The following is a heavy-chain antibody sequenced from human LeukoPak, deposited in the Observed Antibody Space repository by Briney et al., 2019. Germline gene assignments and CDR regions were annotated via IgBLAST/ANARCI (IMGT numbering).Heavy chain of an antibody. V-gene: IGHV1-18*01. J-gene: IGHJ3*02. D-gene: IGHD3-3*01. Sequence: ASVKVSCKASGYTFTSYGISWVRQAPGQGLKWMGWISGYNGKTDSSQKFRDRVTMTTDTSTSTAYMELRSLRSDDTAVYYCARHSGGITMSYFDMWGQGTVVTVSS. CDR2: ISGYNGKT. CDR3: ARHSGGITMSYFDM. CDR1: GYTFTSYG.